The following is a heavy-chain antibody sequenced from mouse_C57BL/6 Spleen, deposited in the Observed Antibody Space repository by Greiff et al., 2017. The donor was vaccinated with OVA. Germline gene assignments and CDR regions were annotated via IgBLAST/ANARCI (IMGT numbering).Heavy chain of an antibody. V-gene: IGHV5-17*01. CDR2: ISSGSSTI. CDR1: GFTFSDYG. CDR3: ERRENYDYDAGAPYAMDY. Sequence: EVQRVESGGGLVKPGGSLKLSCAASGFTFSDYGMHWVRQAPEKGLEWVAYISSGSSTIYYADTVKGRFTISRDNAKNTLFLKMTSLRSEDKAMYYCERRENYDYDAGAPYAMDYWGQGTSVTVSS. J-gene: IGHJ4*01. D-gene: IGHD2-4*01.